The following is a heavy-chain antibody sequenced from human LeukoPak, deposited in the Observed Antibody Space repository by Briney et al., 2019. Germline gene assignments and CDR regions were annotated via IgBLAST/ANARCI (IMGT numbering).Heavy chain of an antibody. CDR3: ARGYSYGLGTFDY. D-gene: IGHD5-18*01. CDR2: INPNSGGT. V-gene: IGHV1-2*06. Sequence: ASVKVSFKASGYTFTGYYMHWVRQAPGQGLEWMGRINPNSGGTNYAQKIQGRVTMTRDTSISTAYMELSRLRSDDTAVYYCARGYSYGLGTFDYWGQGTLVTVSS. CDR1: GYTFTGYY. J-gene: IGHJ4*02.